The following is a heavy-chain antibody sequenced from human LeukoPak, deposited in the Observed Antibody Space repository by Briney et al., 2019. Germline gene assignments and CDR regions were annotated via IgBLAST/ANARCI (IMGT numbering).Heavy chain of an antibody. D-gene: IGHD3-22*01. V-gene: IGHV4-4*07. J-gene: IGHJ4*02. CDR1: GGSISTYY. CDR3: ASYGEYYYDSSGYYRLLDY. CDR2: IYTSGTT. Sequence: TETLSLTCTVSGGSISTYYWSWIRQPAGKGLEWIGRIYTSGTTYYNPSLKSRVTMSVDTSKNQFSLKLSSVTAADTAVYYCASYGEYYYDSSGYYRLLDYWGQGTLITVSS.